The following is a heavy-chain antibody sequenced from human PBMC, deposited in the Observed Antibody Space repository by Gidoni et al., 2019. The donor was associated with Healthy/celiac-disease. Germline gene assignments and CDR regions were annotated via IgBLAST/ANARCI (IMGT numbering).Heavy chain of an antibody. J-gene: IGHJ1*01. CDR2: INHSGST. D-gene: IGHD3-10*01. Sequence: QVQLQQCCAGLLQPSDTLSLTCAVYGGSFSGYYWSWIRQPPGKGLEWIGEINHSGSTNYHPSLKSRVTISVDTSKNQFSLKLRSVTAADTAVYYCAREGTLVRGVMRYFQHWGQGTLVTVSS. CDR1: GGSFSGYY. V-gene: IGHV4-34*01. CDR3: AREGTLVRGVMRYFQH.